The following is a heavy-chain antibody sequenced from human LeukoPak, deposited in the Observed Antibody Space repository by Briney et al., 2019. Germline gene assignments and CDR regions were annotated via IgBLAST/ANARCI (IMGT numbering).Heavy chain of an antibody. CDR2: INPNSGGT. CDR3: ASIYYDSSGPNYFDY. D-gene: IGHD3-22*01. J-gene: IGHJ4*02. V-gene: IGHV1-2*02. Sequence: GASVKVSCKASGYTFTGYYMHWVRQAPGQGLEWMGWINPNSGGTNYAQKFQGRVTMTRDTSISTAYMELSGLRSDDTAVYYCASIYYDSSGPNYFDYWGQGTLVTVSS. CDR1: GYTFTGYY.